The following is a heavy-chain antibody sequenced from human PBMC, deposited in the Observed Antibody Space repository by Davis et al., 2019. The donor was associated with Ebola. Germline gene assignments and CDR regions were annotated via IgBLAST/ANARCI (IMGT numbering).Heavy chain of an antibody. V-gene: IGHV1-2*04. CDR3: ARMPHPYYFDY. D-gene: IGHD2-2*01. Sequence: ASVKVSCKASGGTFSSYAISWVRQAPGQGLEWMGWINPNSGGTNYAQKFQGWVTMTRDTSISTAYMELSRLRSDDTAVYYCARMPHPYYFDYWGQGTLVTVSS. CDR2: INPNSGGT. CDR1: GGTFSSYA. J-gene: IGHJ4*02.